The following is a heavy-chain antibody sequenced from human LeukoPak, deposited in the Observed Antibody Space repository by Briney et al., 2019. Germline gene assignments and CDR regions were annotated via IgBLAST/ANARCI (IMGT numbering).Heavy chain of an antibody. CDR3: ARMDTAMVQDSAFDI. CDR1: GFTFSSYS. Sequence: GGSLRLSCAASGFTFSSYSMNWVRQAPGKGLEWVSYISSSSTIYYADSVKGRFTISRDNAKNSLYLQMNSLRAEDTAVYYCARMDTAMVQDSAFDIWGQGTMVTVSS. J-gene: IGHJ3*02. CDR2: ISSSSTI. V-gene: IGHV3-48*04. D-gene: IGHD5-18*01.